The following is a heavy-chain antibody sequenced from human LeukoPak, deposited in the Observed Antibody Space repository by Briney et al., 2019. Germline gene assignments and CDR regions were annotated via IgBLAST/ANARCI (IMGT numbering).Heavy chain of an antibody. V-gene: IGHV4-34*01. CDR1: GGSFSGYY. D-gene: IGHD5-18*01. CDR3: ARDGPDTAPFDY. Sequence: PSETLSLTCAVYGGSFSGYYWSWIRQPPGKGLEWIGEINHSGSTNYNPSLKSRVTISVDTSKNQFSLKLSSVTAADTAVYYCARDGPDTAPFDYWGQGTLVTVSS. CDR2: INHSGST. J-gene: IGHJ4*02.